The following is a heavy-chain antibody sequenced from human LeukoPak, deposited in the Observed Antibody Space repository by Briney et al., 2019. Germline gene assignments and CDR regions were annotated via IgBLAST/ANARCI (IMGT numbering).Heavy chain of an antibody. CDR2: ISGSAGST. CDR3: AKDLGDIDIRGYYRPGGFDI. D-gene: IGHD3-22*01. Sequence: GGSLRLSCAASGFTFSIYAMSWVRQAPGKGLEWVSGISGSAGSTYYAVSVKGRFTISRDNSKNTLYLQMNSLRAEDTAVYYCAKDLGDIDIRGYYRPGGFDIWGQGTMVTVSS. CDR1: GFTFSIYA. V-gene: IGHV3-23*01. J-gene: IGHJ3*02.